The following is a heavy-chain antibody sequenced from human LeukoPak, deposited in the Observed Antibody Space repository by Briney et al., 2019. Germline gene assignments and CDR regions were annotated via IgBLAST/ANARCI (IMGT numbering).Heavy chain of an antibody. CDR3: AKPLTRYCSSTSCPSDAFDI. Sequence: PGGSLRLSCAASGFTFSSYGMHWVRQAPGKGLEWVAVIWYGGNNKYYADSVKGRFTISRDNSKNTLYLQMNSLRAEDTAVYYCAKPLTRYCSSTSCPSDAFDIWGQGTMVTVSS. D-gene: IGHD2-2*01. CDR1: GFTFSSYG. V-gene: IGHV3-30*02. J-gene: IGHJ3*02. CDR2: IWYGGNNK.